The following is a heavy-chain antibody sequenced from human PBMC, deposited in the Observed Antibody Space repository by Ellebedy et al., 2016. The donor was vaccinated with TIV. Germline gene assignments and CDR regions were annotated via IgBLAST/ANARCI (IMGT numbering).Heavy chain of an antibody. CDR2: FGVTGDTT. D-gene: IGHD3-16*01. CDR1: GFTFSTYA. CDR3: AKGKSGTFIHHAFDY. V-gene: IGHV3-23*01. Sequence: PGGSLRLSCAASGFTFSTYAMSWVRQAPGKGLEWVSGFGVTGDTTYYADSVKGRFTVSRDNPKSTLYLHMNSLRVEDTATYYCAKGKSGTFIHHAFDYWGQGTLVTVSS. J-gene: IGHJ4*02.